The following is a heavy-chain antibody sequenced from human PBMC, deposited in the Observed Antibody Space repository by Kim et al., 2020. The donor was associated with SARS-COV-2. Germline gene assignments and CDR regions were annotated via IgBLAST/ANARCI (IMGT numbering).Heavy chain of an antibody. J-gene: IGHJ4*02. CDR2: ISASGGHT. CDR3: AEEMEVGLSTMDY. CDR1: GFSFSNFP. D-gene: IGHD3-10*01. V-gene: IGHV3-23*01. Sequence: GGSLRLSCAASGFSFSNFPMSWVRQAPGKGLEWVSGISASGGHTYYTASVRGRLTVSRDNSENTLFLQMSSLGVDDTAVYYCAEEMEVGLSTMDYWGQG.